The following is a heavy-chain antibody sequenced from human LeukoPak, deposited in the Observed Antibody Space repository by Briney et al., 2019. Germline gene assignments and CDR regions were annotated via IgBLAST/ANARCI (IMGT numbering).Heavy chain of an antibody. J-gene: IGHJ6*03. D-gene: IGHD1-1*01. V-gene: IGHV1-24*01. CDR2: FDPEDGEI. CDR3: AAWRRPYYYDMDA. CDR1: GYTLTELS. Sequence: ASVKVSCKVSGYTLTELSMRWVRQAPGKGLEWMGGFDPEDGEIVYAQKFQDRLTMTEDTSTDTAYMELNNLRSEDTAVYYCAAWRRPYYYDMDAWGEGTTVTVSS.